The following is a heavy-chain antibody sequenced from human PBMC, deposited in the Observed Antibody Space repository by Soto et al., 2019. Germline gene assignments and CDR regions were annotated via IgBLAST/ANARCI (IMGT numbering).Heavy chain of an antibody. CDR3: ARDITTVTTHFDY. D-gene: IGHD4-17*01. J-gene: IGHJ4*02. CDR1: GFTFSSYA. Sequence: GGSLRLSCAASGFTFSSYAMHWVRQAPGKGLEWVAVISYDGSNKYYADSVKGRFTISRDNSKNTLYLQMNSLRAEDTAVYYCARDITTVTTHFDYWGQGTLVTVSS. CDR2: ISYDGSNK. V-gene: IGHV3-30-3*01.